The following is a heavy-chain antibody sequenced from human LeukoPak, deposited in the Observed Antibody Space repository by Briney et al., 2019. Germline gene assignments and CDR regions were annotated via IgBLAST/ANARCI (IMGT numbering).Heavy chain of an antibody. CDR1: GFSVSSSD. V-gene: IGHV3-53*01. CDR3: AKTLGSWGGYYYDSSGPRFDY. CDR2: IHSGGTR. Sequence: GGSLRLSCAASGFSVSSSDMSWVRQAPGKGLEWVSLIHSGGTRYADSVKGRFTISRDNSKNTLYLQMNSLRAEDTAVYYCAKTLGSWGGYYYDSSGPRFDYWGQGTLVTVSS. D-gene: IGHD3-22*01. J-gene: IGHJ4*02.